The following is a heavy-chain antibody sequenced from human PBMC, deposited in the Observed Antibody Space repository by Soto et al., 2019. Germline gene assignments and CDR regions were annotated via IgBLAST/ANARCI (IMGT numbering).Heavy chain of an antibody. CDR2: IYYSVST. V-gene: IGHV4-31*03. J-gene: IGHJ5*02. D-gene: IGHD4-4*01. CDR1: GGSISSGGYY. CDR3: ARDLGTVTNWFDP. Sequence: QVQLQESGPGLVKPSQTLSLTCTVSGGSISSGGYYWSWIRQHPGKGLEWIGYIYYSVSTYYNPSLNRRLTISVDTSKNQVSLKLSSVTAADTAVYSCARDLGTVTNWFDPWGQGTLVTVSS.